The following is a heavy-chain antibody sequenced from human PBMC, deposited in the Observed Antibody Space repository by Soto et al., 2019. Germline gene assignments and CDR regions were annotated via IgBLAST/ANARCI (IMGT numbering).Heavy chain of an antibody. Sequence: GSLRLSCAASKFTFSSYTMNWVRQAPGKGLEHISYISTASTTVGYADSVRGRLTISRDNAKNSLYLQMNSLRAEDTALYYRARDSGYSSLWGQGTLVTVSS. J-gene: IGHJ4*02. D-gene: IGHD6-19*01. CDR1: KFTFSSYT. CDR3: ARDSGYSSL. V-gene: IGHV3-48*04. CDR2: ISTASTTV.